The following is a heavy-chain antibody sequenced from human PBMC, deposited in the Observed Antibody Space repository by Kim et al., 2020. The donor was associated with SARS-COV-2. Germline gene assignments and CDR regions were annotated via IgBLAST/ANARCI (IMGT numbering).Heavy chain of an antibody. Sequence: GGSLRLSCLTSGFTFDHYAMNWFRQAPGKGLQWVGFIRNKSYGGTAEYAASVKGRFTISRDESKSIVYLQMDSLKIEDTAFYYCSRGDSSGYSYGLGVFWGQGTLVTVSP. CDR1: GFTFDHYA. D-gene: IGHD5-18*01. CDR3: SRGDSSGYSYGLGVF. V-gene: IGHV3-49*03. CDR2: IRNKSYGGTA. J-gene: IGHJ4*02.